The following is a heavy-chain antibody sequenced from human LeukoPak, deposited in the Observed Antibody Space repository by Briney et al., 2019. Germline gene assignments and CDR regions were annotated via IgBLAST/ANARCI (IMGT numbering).Heavy chain of an antibody. J-gene: IGHJ4*02. V-gene: IGHV4-34*01. D-gene: IGHD4-11*01. CDR2: INHSGST. Sequence: SETLSLTCAVYGGSFSGYYWSWIRQPPGKGLEWIGEINHSGSTNYNPSLKSRVTISVDTSKNRFPLKLSSVPAADTAVYYCARCLYSNYEFRDPERMGFWDYWGQGTLVTVSS. CDR1: GGSFSGYY. CDR3: ARCLYSNYEFRDPERMGFWDY.